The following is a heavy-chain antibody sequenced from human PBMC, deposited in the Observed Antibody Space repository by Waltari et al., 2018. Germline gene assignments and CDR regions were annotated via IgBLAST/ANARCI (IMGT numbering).Heavy chain of an antibody. V-gene: IGHV4-30-2*01. J-gene: IGHJ5*02. CDR2: IYHSGST. CDR1: GGSISSGGYS. D-gene: IGHD4-17*01. CDR3: ARVTRTTYRWFDP. Sequence: QLQLQESGSGLVKPSQTLSLTCAVSGGSISSGGYSWSWIRQPPGKGLEWIGYIYHSGSTYYTPSLKSRVTISVDRSKNQFSLKLSSVTAADTAVYYCARVTRTTYRWFDPWGQGTLVTVSS.